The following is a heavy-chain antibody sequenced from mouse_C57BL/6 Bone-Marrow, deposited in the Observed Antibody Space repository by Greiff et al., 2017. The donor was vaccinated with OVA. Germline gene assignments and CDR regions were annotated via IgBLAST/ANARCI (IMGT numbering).Heavy chain of an antibody. CDR2: IRNKANGYTT. CDR1: GFTFTDYY. CDR3: ARFHYYGSSLPFDY. Sequence: EVQLVESGGGLVQPGGSLSLSCAASGFTFTDYYMSWVRQPPGKALEWLGFIRNKANGYTTEYSASVKGRFTISRDNSQSILYLQMKALRAEDSATYYCARFHYYGSSLPFDYWGQGTTLTVSS. D-gene: IGHD1-1*01. J-gene: IGHJ2*01. V-gene: IGHV7-3*01.